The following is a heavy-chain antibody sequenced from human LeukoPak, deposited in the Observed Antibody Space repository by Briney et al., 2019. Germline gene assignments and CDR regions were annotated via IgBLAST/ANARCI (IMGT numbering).Heavy chain of an antibody. CDR1: GYTFTSYA. CDR2: IIPIFGTA. CDR3: ASDNGSGGSYELDY. D-gene: IGHD2-15*01. V-gene: IGHV1-69*13. Sequence: SVKVSCKASGYTFTSYAISWVRQAPGQGLEWMGGIIPIFGTANYAQKFQGRVTITADESTSTAYMELSSLRSEDTAAYYCASDNGSGGSYELDYWGQGTLVTVSS. J-gene: IGHJ4*02.